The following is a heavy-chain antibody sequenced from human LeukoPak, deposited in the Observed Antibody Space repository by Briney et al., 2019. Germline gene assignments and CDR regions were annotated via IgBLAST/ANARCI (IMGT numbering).Heavy chain of an antibody. CDR3: ARILTGIDGY. D-gene: IGHD1-20*01. CDR2: ISSSSSYI. V-gene: IGHV3-21*01. J-gene: IGHJ4*02. CDR1: GFTFSSYS. Sequence: GGSLRLSCAASGFTFSSYSINWVRQAPGKGLEWVSSISSSSSYIYYADSVKGRFTISRDNAKNSLYLQMNSLRAEDTAVYYCARILTGIDGYWGQGTLVTVSS.